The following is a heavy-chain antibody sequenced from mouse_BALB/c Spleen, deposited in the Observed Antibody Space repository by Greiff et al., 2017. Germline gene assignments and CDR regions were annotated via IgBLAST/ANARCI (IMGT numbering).Heavy chain of an antibody. V-gene: IGHV5-12-2*01. CDR3: ASVAKGYFDV. CDR2: ISNGGGST. Sequence: EVKLMESGGGLVKPGGSLKLSCAASGFTFSSYTMSWVRQTPEKRLEWVAYISNGGGSTYYPDTVKGRFTISRDNAKNTLYLQMSSLKSEDTAMYYCASVAKGYFDVWGAGTTVTVSS. CDR1: GFTFSSYT. D-gene: IGHD1-1*01. J-gene: IGHJ1*01.